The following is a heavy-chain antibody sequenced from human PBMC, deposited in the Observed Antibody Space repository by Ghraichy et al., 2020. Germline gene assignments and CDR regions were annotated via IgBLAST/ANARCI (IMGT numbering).Heavy chain of an antibody. CDR3: ARGRTYYDYVWGSFPLKYYFDY. D-gene: IGHD3-16*01. V-gene: IGHV4-34*01. CDR2: INHSGST. Sequence: SQTLSLTCAVYGGSFSGYYWSWIRQPPGKGLEWIGEINHSGSTNYNPSLKSRVTISVDTSKNQFSLKLSSVTAADTAVYYCARGRTYYDYVWGSFPLKYYFDYWGQGTLVTVSS. J-gene: IGHJ4*02. CDR1: GGSFSGYY.